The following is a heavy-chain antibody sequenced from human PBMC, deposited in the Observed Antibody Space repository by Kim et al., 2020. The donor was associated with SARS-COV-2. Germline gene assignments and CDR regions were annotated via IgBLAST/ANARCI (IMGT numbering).Heavy chain of an antibody. CDR1: GYTFTGYY. Sequence: ASVKVSCKASGYTFTGYYMHWVRQAPGQGLEWMGWINPNSGGTNYAQKFQGRVTMTRDTSISTAYMELSRLRSDDTAVYYCARDRVRIAANLLVMAVVARGHFDPWGQGTLVTVSS. J-gene: IGHJ5*02. CDR2: INPNSGGT. V-gene: IGHV1-2*02. D-gene: IGHD6-13*01. CDR3: ARDRVRIAANLLVMAVVARGHFDP.